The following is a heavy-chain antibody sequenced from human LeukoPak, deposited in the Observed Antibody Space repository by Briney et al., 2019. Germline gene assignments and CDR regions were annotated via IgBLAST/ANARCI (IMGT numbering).Heavy chain of an antibody. J-gene: IGHJ5*02. CDR1: SGSISSYY. D-gene: IGHD2-2*01. Sequence: PSETLSLTCNVSSGSISSYYWSWIRKPAGKGLEWIGRIYTSGSPNYNPSLKGRVTMSVDTSKNKFSLKLSSVTAADTAVYYCARAPALGYCSSTSCYNWFDPWGQGTLVTVSS. CDR3: ARAPALGYCSSTSCYNWFDP. CDR2: IYTSGSP. V-gene: IGHV4-4*07.